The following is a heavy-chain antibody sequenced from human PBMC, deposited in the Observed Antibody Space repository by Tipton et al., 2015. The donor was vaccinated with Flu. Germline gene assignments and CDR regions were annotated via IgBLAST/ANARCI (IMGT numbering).Heavy chain of an antibody. Sequence: TLSLTCTVSGGSIRSSSYYWGWIHQPPGKGPEWIGSMLYGGSTYYNPSLESRVTISLDTSKNQFSLKLSSVTAADTAVYYCARDDSGFNDYWGQGTLVTVSS. V-gene: IGHV4-39*07. CDR3: ARDDSGFNDY. CDR1: GGSIRSSSYY. CDR2: MLYGGST. J-gene: IGHJ4*02. D-gene: IGHD3-22*01.